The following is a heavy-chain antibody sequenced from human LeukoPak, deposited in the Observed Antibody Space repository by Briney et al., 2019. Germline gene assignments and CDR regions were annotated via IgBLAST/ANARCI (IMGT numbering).Heavy chain of an antibody. CDR1: GFTFSGYW. CDR3: ARDMYDNGWSSFDY. CDR2: IKQDGSEK. J-gene: IGHJ4*02. Sequence: PGGSLRLSCAASGFTFSGYWMSWVRQAPGKGLEWVANIKQDGSEKYYVDSVKGRFTISRDNSKNTLYLQMNSLRAEDTALYYCARDMYDNGWSSFDYWGQGTLVTVSS. D-gene: IGHD3-10*01. V-gene: IGHV3-7*01.